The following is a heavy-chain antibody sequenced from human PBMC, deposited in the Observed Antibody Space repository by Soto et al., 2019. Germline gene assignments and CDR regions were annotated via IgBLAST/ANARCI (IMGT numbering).Heavy chain of an antibody. CDR3: ARGASGRYYRDV. J-gene: IGHJ6*03. V-gene: IGHV3-74*01. Sequence: DEQVVESGGGLVQPGGSLRLSCAASGFTFSNYWMHWVRQASGKGLVWVSRIKGDGSSTSYAASVRGRFSISRDNAKNTVYLQMDILRAEDTAVYDCARGASGRYYRDVWGKGTTVTVSS. CDR2: IKGDGSST. D-gene: IGHD3-10*01. CDR1: GFTFSNYW.